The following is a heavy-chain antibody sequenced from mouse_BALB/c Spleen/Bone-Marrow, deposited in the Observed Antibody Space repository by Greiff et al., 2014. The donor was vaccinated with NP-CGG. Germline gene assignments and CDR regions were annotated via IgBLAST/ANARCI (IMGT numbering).Heavy chain of an antibody. CDR2: IHPYNDGT. J-gene: IGHJ2*01. Sequence: VQLKESGPEPVKPGASVKMSCKASGYTFTSYVMHWVKQKPGQGLEWIGYIHPYNDGTKYNERFKGKATLTSDKSSSTAYMELSSLTAEDSAVYYCARTILGYYIDYWGQGTTLTVSS. CDR3: ARTILGYYIDY. V-gene: IGHV1-14*01. D-gene: IGHD2-10*02. CDR1: GYTFTSYV.